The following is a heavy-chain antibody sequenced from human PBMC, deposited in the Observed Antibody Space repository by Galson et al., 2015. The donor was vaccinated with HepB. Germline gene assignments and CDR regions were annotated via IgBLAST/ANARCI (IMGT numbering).Heavy chain of an antibody. CDR1: GFTFTSSA. V-gene: IGHV1-58*02. CDR2: IVVGSGNT. CDR3: AAFDVGATLRWFDP. D-gene: IGHD1-26*01. J-gene: IGHJ5*02. Sequence: SVKVSCKASGFTFTSSAMQWVRQARGQRLEWIGWIVVGSGNTNYAQKFQERVTITRDMSTSTVYMELSSLRSEDTAVYYCAAFDVGATLRWFDPRGQGTLVTVSS.